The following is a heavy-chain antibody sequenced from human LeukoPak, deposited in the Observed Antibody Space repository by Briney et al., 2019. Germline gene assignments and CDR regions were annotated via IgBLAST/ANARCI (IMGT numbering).Heavy chain of an antibody. CDR1: GYTFTSYD. CDR2: MNPNSGNT. D-gene: IGHD1-20*01. J-gene: IGHJ5*02. Sequence: ASVKVSCKASGYTFTSYDINWVRQATGQGLEWMGWMNPNSGNTGYAQKFRGRVTITRNTSISTAYMELSSLRSEDTAVYYCARVITHFNWFDPWGQGTLVTVSS. V-gene: IGHV1-8*03. CDR3: ARVITHFNWFDP.